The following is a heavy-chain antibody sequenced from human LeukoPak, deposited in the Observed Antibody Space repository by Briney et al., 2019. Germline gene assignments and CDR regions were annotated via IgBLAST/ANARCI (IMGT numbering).Heavy chain of an antibody. Sequence: ASVKVSCKVSGYTLTELPMHWVRQAPGKGLECMGGFDPEDGETIYAQTFQRRVTMTEDTSTDTVYMGLSSLSSEDTAVYYCGTRRHEGEWLLYYYGMDVWGQGTTVTVSS. J-gene: IGHJ6*02. CDR1: GYTLTELP. D-gene: IGHD3-3*01. V-gene: IGHV1-24*01. CDR2: FDPEDGET. CDR3: GTRRHEGEWLLYYYGMDV.